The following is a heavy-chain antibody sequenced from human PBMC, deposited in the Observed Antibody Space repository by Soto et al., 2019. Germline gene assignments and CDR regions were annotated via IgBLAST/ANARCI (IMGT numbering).Heavy chain of an antibody. J-gene: IGHJ4*02. CDR1: GGTFSSYA. D-gene: IGHD3-3*01. Sequence: QAQLVQSGAEVKKPGSSVKVSCKASGGTFSSYAISWVRQAPGQGLEWMGGIIPIFGTANYAQKFQGRVTITADESTSTAYMELSSLRSEDTAVYYCARLYDFWSGYHMYYFDYWGQGTLVTVSS. CDR2: IIPIFGTA. V-gene: IGHV1-69*01. CDR3: ARLYDFWSGYHMYYFDY.